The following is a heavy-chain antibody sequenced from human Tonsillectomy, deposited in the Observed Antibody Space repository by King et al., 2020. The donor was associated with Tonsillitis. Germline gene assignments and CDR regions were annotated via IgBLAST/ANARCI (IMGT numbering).Heavy chain of an antibody. CDR3: ASSGDDFWSGYYSDY. Sequence: VQLVESGGGLVQPGGSLRLSCAASGFTFSSYWMSWVRQAPGKGLEWVASVKQDGSEKYNVDSVKGRFTISRDNAKNSLYLQMNSLRAEDTAVYYCASSGDDFWSGYYSDYWGQGTLVTVSS. CDR1: GFTFSSYW. CDR2: VKQDGSEK. D-gene: IGHD3-3*01. J-gene: IGHJ4*02. V-gene: IGHV3-7*01.